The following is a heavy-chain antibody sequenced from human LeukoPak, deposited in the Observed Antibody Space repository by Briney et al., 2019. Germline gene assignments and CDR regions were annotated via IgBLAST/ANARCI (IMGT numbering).Heavy chain of an antibody. D-gene: IGHD3-10*01. Sequence: GGSLRLSCAASGFTFSNAWMTWVRQAPGKGLEWVGRIESKSDGGTTDYDAPVKGRFTISRDDSKNTVYLQMNSLKTEDTAMFYCTTYTMGAFDSWGQGTLVTVSS. J-gene: IGHJ4*02. CDR2: IESKSDGGTT. CDR3: TTYTMGAFDS. V-gene: IGHV3-15*04. CDR1: GFTFSNAW.